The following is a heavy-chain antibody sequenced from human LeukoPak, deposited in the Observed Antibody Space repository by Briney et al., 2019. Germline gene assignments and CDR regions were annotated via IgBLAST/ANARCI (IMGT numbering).Heavy chain of an antibody. V-gene: IGHV3-33*01. CDR2: IWYDGSHK. J-gene: IGHJ4*02. CDR1: GFTFSNYG. D-gene: IGHD3-22*01. Sequence: GGSLRLSCTASGFTFSNYGMQWVRQAPGKGLEWVAVIWYDGSHKYYAESVKGRFTISRDNSRNTLYLQMNSLRAEDTAVYYCAREFDSSGYYYGAFDYWGQESLVTVSS. CDR3: AREFDSSGYYYGAFDY.